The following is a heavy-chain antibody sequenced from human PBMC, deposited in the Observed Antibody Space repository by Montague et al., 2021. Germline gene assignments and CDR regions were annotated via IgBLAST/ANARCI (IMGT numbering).Heavy chain of an antibody. D-gene: IGHD3-10*01. CDR2: VRHIGST. Sequence: SETLSLTCTVSGAYISNYNWFWIRQPPGKGLEWIGEVRHIGSTNYNPSLKSRVTMSVDKSKNQFSLKLRSVTAADTAVYYCASDRGPFDYWGQGTVVTVSS. CDR3: ASDRGPFDY. CDR1: GAYISNYN. J-gene: IGHJ4*02. V-gene: IGHV4-34*01.